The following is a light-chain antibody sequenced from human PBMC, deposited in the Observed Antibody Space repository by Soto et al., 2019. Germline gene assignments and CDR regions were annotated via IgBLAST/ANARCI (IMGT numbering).Light chain of an antibody. CDR2: GAS. CDR3: QQYGSSRT. V-gene: IGKV3-20*01. Sequence: EIVLTQSPGTLSLSPGERATLSCRASQSVSSSYLAWYQQKPGQAPRLLIYGASSRATGIPDRFSGSGSGTDFTLTSSRLEPEDFAVYYSQQYGSSRTFGQGTQVEIK. CDR1: QSVSSSY. J-gene: IGKJ1*01.